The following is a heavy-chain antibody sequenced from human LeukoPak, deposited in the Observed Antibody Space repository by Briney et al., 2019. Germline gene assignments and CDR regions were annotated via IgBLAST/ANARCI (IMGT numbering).Heavy chain of an antibody. CDR3: ARGPYSGSYLSLHYFDY. J-gene: IGHJ4*02. CDR1: GYTFTSYG. V-gene: IGHV1-18*03. Sequence: ASVKVSCKASGYTFTSYGISWVRQAPGQGLEWMGWISAYNGNTNYAQKLQGRVTMTTDTSTSTAYMELRSLRSDDMAVYYCARGPYSGSYLSLHYFDYWGQGTLVTVSS. D-gene: IGHD1-26*01. CDR2: ISAYNGNT.